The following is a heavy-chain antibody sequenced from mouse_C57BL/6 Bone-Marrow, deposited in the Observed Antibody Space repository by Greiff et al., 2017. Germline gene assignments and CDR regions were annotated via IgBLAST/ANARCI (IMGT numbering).Heavy chain of an antibody. J-gene: IGHJ2*01. D-gene: IGHD1-1*01. CDR1: GYTFTDYY. CDR3: AREFGYYYGSSDVDY. V-gene: IGHV1-19*01. CDR2: INPYNGGT. Sequence: EVQLQQSGPVLVKPGASVKMSCKASGYTFTDYYMNWVKQSHGKSLEWIGVINPYNGGTSYNQKFKGKATLTVDKSSSTAYMELNSLTSEDSAVYYCAREFGYYYGSSDVDYWGQGTTLTVSS.